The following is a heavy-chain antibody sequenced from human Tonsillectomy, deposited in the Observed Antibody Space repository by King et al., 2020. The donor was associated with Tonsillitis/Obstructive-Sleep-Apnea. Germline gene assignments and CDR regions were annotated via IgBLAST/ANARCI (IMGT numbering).Heavy chain of an antibody. V-gene: IGHV3-66*01. CDR3: ASGIVVEPKAIKTTHYYMNV. Sequence: QLVQSGGGLVQPGGSLRLSCAASGFSVSTKYMTWLRQAPGKGLEWVSVLYAGGSTYYADSVDGRFTISRDNSKNTLYLQMNSLRAEDTAVYYCASGIVVEPKAIKTTHYYMNVGGKGTTVTVS. CDR2: LYAGGST. D-gene: IGHD2-2*01. J-gene: IGHJ6*03. CDR1: GFSVSTKY.